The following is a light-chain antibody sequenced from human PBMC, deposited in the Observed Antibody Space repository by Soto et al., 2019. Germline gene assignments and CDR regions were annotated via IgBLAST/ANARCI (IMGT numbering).Light chain of an antibody. CDR1: QSVSSN. CDR2: GAS. Sequence: EIVMTQSPTTLSVSPGERATLSCRASQSVSSNLAWYQQKPGQAPRLLIYGASTRATGIPARFSGSGSGTEFTLTISSLQSEDLAVYYCQQYNNWPPLVTFGGGTKVEIK. J-gene: IGKJ4*01. CDR3: QQYNNWPPLVT. V-gene: IGKV3-15*01.